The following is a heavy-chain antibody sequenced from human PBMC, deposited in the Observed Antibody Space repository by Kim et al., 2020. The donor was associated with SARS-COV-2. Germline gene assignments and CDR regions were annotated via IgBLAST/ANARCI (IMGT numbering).Heavy chain of an antibody. D-gene: IGHD6-19*01. CDR2: IWYDGSNK. J-gene: IGHJ6*02. V-gene: IGHV3-33*01. Sequence: GGSLRLSCAASGFTFSSYGMHWVRQAPGKGLEWVAVIWYDGSNKYYADSVKGRFTISRDNSKNTLYLQMNSLRAEDTAVYYCAREVWQWLAPLGMDVWGQGTTVTVSS. CDR3: AREVWQWLAPLGMDV. CDR1: GFTFSSYG.